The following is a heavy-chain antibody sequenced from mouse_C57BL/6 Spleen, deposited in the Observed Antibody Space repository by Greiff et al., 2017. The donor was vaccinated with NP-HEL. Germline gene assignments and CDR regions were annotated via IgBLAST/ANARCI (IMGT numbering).Heavy chain of an antibody. V-gene: IGHV2-5*01. CDR3: AKNSRTGTGFDY. D-gene: IGHD4-1*01. Sequence: VKVVESGPGLVQPSQSLSITCTVSGFSLTSYGVHWVRQSPGKGLEWLGVIWRGGSTDYNAAFMSRMSITKDNSKSQVFLKMNSLQADDTAIYYCAKNSRTGTGFDYWGQGTTLTVSS. J-gene: IGHJ2*01. CDR1: GFSLTSYG. CDR2: IWRGGST.